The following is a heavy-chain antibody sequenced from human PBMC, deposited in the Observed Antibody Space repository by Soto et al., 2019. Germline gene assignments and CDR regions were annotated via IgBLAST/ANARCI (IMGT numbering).Heavy chain of an antibody. V-gene: IGHV1-69*13. J-gene: IGHJ4*02. CDR2: IIPIFGTA. Sequence: ASVKVSCKASGGTFSSYAISWVRQAPGQGLEWMGGIIPIFGTANYAQKFQGRVTITADESTSTAYMELSSLRSEDTAVYYCARVFGDGYNLGYWGQGTLVTVSS. CDR3: ARVFGDGYNLGY. D-gene: IGHD3-10*02. CDR1: GGTFSSYA.